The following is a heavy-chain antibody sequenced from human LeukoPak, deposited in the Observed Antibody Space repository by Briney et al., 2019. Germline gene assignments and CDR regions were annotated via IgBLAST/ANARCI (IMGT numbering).Heavy chain of an antibody. D-gene: IGHD6-13*01. Sequence: GRSLRLSCAASGFTFYDYAMHWVRQAPGKGLEWVSGISWNSGSIVYADSVEGRFTISRDNSKNSLYLQMNSLRAEDTAFYYCAKDINWYSSSLSGYYYGMDVWGQGPTVTVSS. J-gene: IGHJ6*02. CDR3: AKDINWYSSSLSGYYYGMDV. V-gene: IGHV3-9*01. CDR1: GFTFYDYA. CDR2: ISWNSGSI.